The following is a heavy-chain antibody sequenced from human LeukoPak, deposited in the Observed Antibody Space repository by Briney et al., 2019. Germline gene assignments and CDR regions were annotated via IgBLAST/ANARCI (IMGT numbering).Heavy chain of an antibody. J-gene: IGHJ5*02. D-gene: IGHD6-13*01. CDR2: INPNSGAT. CDR3: ARDLSSSRYDNWFDP. V-gene: IGHV1-2*02. Sequence: ASVKVSCKASGYTFTGYYMHWVRQAPGQGLEWMGWINPNSGATNYAQKFQGRVTMTRDTSITTAYMDLSRLTSDDTAVYYCARDLSSSRYDNWFDPWGQGTLVTVSS. CDR1: GYTFTGYY.